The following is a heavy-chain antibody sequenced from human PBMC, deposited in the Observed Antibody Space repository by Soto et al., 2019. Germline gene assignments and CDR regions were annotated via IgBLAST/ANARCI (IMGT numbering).Heavy chain of an antibody. D-gene: IGHD6-6*01. J-gene: IGHJ4*02. CDR2: INHSGST. Sequence: QVQLQQWGAGLLKPSETLSLACAVYGGSFSGYYWSWIRQPPGKGLEWIGEINHSGSTNYNPSLKRRVTISVDTSKNQFSLKLSSVTAADTAVYYCACEGRGSSPTFDYWGQRTLVTVSS. CDR1: GGSFSGYY. CDR3: ACEGRGSSPTFDY. V-gene: IGHV4-34*01.